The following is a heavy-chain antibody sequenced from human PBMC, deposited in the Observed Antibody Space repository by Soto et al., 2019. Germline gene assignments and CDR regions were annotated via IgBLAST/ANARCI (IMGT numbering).Heavy chain of an antibody. V-gene: IGHV3-23*01. CDR2: IIGGDGDK. CDR3: AKDRDPNGIWTFDS. Sequence: EVQLLEHGGQLVQPGESLRLSCAASGFTFRTFTMNWVRQAPGKGLEWVSGIIGGDGDKFYSDSVKGRFTISRDNSKDMLFLQMSSLRVDDTAVYYRAKDRDPNGIWTFDSWGQGPLVTVSS. J-gene: IGHJ5*01. CDR1: GFTFRTFT. D-gene: IGHD3-9*01.